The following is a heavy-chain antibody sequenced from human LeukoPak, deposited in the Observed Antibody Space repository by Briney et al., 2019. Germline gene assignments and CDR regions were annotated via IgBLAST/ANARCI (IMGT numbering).Heavy chain of an antibody. CDR3: ATKRIYYDSSGPNPIDY. Sequence: ASVKVSCKVSGYTLTELSMHWVRQAPGKGLEWMGGFDPEDGETIYAQKFQGRVTMTEDTSTDTAYMELSSLRSEGTAVYYCATKRIYYDSSGPNPIDYWGQGTLVTVSS. J-gene: IGHJ4*02. CDR1: GYTLTELS. D-gene: IGHD3-22*01. CDR2: FDPEDGET. V-gene: IGHV1-24*01.